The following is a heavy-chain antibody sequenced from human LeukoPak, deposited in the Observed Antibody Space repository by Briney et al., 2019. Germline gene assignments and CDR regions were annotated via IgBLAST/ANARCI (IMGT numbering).Heavy chain of an antibody. D-gene: IGHD3-3*01. J-gene: IGHJ4*02. Sequence: ASVKVSCKASGGTFSSYAISWVRQAPGQGLEWMGGIIPIFGTANYAQKFQGRVTITADESTSTAYMELSSLRSEDTAVYYRARERYDFWSGYRGPDFDYWGQGTLVTVSS. CDR2: IIPIFGTA. V-gene: IGHV1-69*13. CDR1: GGTFSSYA. CDR3: ARERYDFWSGYRGPDFDY.